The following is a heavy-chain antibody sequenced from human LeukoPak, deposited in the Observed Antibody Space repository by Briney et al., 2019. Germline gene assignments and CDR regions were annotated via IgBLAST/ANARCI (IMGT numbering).Heavy chain of an antibody. J-gene: IGHJ4*02. V-gene: IGHV3-23*01. CDR3: ARGSEYYDFWSGYSTPFDY. CDR2: ISGSGGST. Sequence: GGSPRLSCAASGFTFSSYAMIWVRQAPGKGLEWVSAISGSGGSTYYADSVKGRFTISRDNAKNSLYLQMNSLRAEDTAVYYCARGSEYYDFWSGYSTPFDYWGQGTLVTVSS. D-gene: IGHD3-3*01. CDR1: GFTFSSYA.